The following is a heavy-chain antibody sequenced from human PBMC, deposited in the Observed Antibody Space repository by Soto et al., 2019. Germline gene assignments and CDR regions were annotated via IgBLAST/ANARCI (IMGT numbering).Heavy chain of an antibody. D-gene: IGHD6-13*01. CDR2: ISSGSGTI. V-gene: IGHV3-11*01. J-gene: IGHJ4*02. Sequence: QVQLVESGGGLVKPGGFLRLSCAASGFTFSDYYMSWIRQAPGKGLEWVSYISSGSGTIYYADSVKGRFTISRDNAKNSLYLQMNSLRAEDTAVYYCARDIVYIAADYWGQGTLVTVSS. CDR1: GFTFSDYY. CDR3: ARDIVYIAADY.